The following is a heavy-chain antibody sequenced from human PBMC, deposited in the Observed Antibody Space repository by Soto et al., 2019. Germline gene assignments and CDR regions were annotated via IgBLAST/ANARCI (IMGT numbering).Heavy chain of an antibody. J-gene: IGHJ4*02. Sequence: SETLSLTCTVSGGSISRYYSSWIRQPPWKGLEWIGYIYHSGSTYYNPSLKSRVTISVDRSKNQFSLKLSSVTAADTAVYYCARGNVVAIDYWGQGTLVTVSS. CDR1: GGSISRYY. V-gene: IGHV4-59*12. D-gene: IGHD2-21*01. CDR3: ARGNVVAIDY. CDR2: IYHSGST.